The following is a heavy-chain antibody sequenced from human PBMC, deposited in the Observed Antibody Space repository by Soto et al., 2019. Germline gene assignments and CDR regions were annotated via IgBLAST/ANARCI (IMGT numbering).Heavy chain of an antibody. V-gene: IGHV1-18*01. CDR3: ARESRSPYYDFWSGYLGPDY. Sequence: GASVKVSCKASGYTFTSYGISWVRQAPGQGLEWMGWISAYNGNTNYAQKFQGRVTMTTDTSTSTAYMELRSLRSDDTAVYYFARESRSPYYDFWSGYLGPDYWGQGTLVTVSS. J-gene: IGHJ4*02. CDR2: ISAYNGNT. D-gene: IGHD3-3*01. CDR1: GYTFTSYG.